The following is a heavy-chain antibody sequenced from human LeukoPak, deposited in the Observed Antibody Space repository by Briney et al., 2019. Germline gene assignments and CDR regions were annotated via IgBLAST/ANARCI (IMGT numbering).Heavy chain of an antibody. CDR2: INQDGAEK. Sequence: GGSLRLSCAASGFSFSSKWMSWVRQAPGKGLEWVANINQDGAEKYYVDSLKGRFTISRDNAKNSLYLQMNSLRADDTAVYYCARVARYCSGGTCSWFDPWGQGTLVTVSS. D-gene: IGHD2-15*01. V-gene: IGHV3-7*01. CDR3: ARVARYCSGGTCSWFDP. J-gene: IGHJ5*02. CDR1: GFSFSSKW.